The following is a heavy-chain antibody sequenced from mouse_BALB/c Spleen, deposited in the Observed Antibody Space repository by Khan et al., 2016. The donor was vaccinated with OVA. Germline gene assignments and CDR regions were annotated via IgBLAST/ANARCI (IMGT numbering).Heavy chain of an antibody. V-gene: IGHV2-6-4*01. CDR2: IWGGGGT. CDR3: ARAYYRYDGYYAMDY. Sequence: QVQLQQSGPGPVAPSQSLSITCTVSGFSLSRYNIHWIRQPPGKGLEWLGMIWGGGGTDYNSTLKSRLSISKDNSKSQVFLKMNSLQTDDTAMYYCARAYYRYDGYYAMDYWCQGTSVTVSS. CDR1: GFSLSRYN. J-gene: IGHJ4*01. D-gene: IGHD2-14*01.